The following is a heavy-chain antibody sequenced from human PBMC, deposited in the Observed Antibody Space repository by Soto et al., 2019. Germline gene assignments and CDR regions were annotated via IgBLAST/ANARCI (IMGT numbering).Heavy chain of an antibody. CDR3: AREPPTCGSDCYFLGP. J-gene: IGHJ5*02. Sequence: EVHLVESGGGLVQPGGSLRLSCAASGFTFSYCAMHWVRQAPGKGLEYVSVIGADGSSTYYANSVKVRFTIPRDNARNTRDRQMGSVRAEDIGVYYCAREPPTCGSDCYFLGPWGQGTLVPVSS. CDR1: GFTFSYCA. CDR2: IGADGSST. D-gene: IGHD2-21*02. V-gene: IGHV3-64*01.